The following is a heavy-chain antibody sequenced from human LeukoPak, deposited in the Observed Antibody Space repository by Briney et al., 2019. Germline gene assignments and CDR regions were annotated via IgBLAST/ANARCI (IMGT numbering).Heavy chain of an antibody. CDR1: GFTFSNFW. V-gene: IGHV3-7*01. CDR3: VRDPGWGAIDY. Sequence: PGGSLRLSCAASGFTFSNFWMSWVRQAPGKGLEWVADIKEDGSTILFVDSMRGRFTISRDNAKNSLYLQMNSLRVEDTGVYYCVRDPGWGAIDYWGQGTLVTVSS. D-gene: IGHD7-27*01. J-gene: IGHJ4*02. CDR2: IKEDGSTI.